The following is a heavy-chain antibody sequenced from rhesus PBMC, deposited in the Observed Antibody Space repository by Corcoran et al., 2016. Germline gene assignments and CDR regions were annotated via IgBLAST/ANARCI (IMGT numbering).Heavy chain of an antibody. D-gene: IGHD3-16*01. V-gene: IGHV4S2*01. CDR1: GASISSNY. CDR3: ARHRGGSWTHQFDY. J-gene: IGHJ4*01. CDR2: IYGSGGST. Sequence: QVQLQESGPGLVKPSETLPLTCAVSGASISSNYWSWIRQAPGKGVEWIGRIYGSGGSTDYNPSPMSRFTIAIGPSKNQFSLRLSAVTAADTAVYYCARHRGGSWTHQFDYWGQGVLVTVSS.